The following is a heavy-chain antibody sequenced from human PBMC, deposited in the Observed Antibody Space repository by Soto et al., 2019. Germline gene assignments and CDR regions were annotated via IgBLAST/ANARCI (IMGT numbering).Heavy chain of an antibody. D-gene: IGHD3-10*01. CDR2: IYYSVPT. V-gene: IGHV4-30-4*01. J-gene: IGHJ4*02. Sequence: QVQLQESGPGLVKPSQTLSLTCTVSGGSINSGDSYWSWIRQPPGKGLERIGYIYYSVPTYYNPCLKSRVAISVVTSKNQVSLKLSSVTAADPAVYYCARVRTSTCAQGSDLDYWGQGPLVTVSS. CDR1: GGSINSGDSY. CDR3: ARVRTSTCAQGSDLDY.